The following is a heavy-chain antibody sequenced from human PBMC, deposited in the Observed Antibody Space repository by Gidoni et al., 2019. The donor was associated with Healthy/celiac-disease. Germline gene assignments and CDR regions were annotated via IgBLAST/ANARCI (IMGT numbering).Heavy chain of an antibody. Sequence: LEWIGYIYYSGSTYYNPSLKSRVTISVDTSKNQFSLKLSSGTAADTAVYYCARTRDYGSGSYYETDYWGQGTLVTVSS. J-gene: IGHJ4*02. V-gene: IGHV4-31*02. CDR3: ARTRDYGSGSYYETDY. D-gene: IGHD3-10*01. CDR2: IYYSGST.